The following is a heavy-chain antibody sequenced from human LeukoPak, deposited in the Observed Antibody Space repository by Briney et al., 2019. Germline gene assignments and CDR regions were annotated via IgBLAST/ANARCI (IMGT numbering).Heavy chain of an antibody. D-gene: IGHD3-10*01. CDR1: GFTFSSYS. CDR2: INSDGSST. V-gene: IGHV3-74*01. J-gene: IGHJ4*02. Sequence: GGSLRLSCAASGFTFSSYSMNWVRQAPGKGLVWVSRINSDGSSTSYADSVKGRFTISRDNGKNTLYLQMNSLRAEDTAVYYCGGSGSSDDYWGQGTLVTVSS. CDR3: GGSGSSDDY.